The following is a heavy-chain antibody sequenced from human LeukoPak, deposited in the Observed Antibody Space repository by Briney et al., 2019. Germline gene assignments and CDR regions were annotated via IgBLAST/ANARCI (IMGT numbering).Heavy chain of an antibody. CDR1: GGSFSGYY. Sequence: SETLSLTCAVYGGSFSGYYWSWIRQPPGKGLEWIGEISHSGSTNYNPSLKSRVTISVDTSKNQFSLKLSSVTAADTAVYYCATSGSNTIFDYWGQGTLVTVSS. J-gene: IGHJ4*02. CDR2: ISHSGST. D-gene: IGHD1-26*01. V-gene: IGHV4-34*01. CDR3: ATSGSNTIFDY.